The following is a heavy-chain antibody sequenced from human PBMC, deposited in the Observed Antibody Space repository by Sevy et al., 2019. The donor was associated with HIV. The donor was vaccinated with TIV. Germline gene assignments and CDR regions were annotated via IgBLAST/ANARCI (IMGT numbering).Heavy chain of an antibody. CDR2: IYHSGST. D-gene: IGHD3-22*01. CDR3: AREGGDYYDSSGLPDY. J-gene: IGHJ4*02. CDR1: GYSISSGYY. V-gene: IGHV4-38-2*02. Sequence: SETLSLTCTVSGYSISSGYYWGWIRQPPGKGLEWIGSIYHSGSTYYNPSLKSRVTISVDTSKNQFSLKLSSVTAADTAVYYCAREGGDYYDSSGLPDYWGQGTLVTVSS.